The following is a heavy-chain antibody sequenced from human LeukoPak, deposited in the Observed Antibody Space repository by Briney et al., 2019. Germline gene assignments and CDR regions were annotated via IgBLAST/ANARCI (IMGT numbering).Heavy chain of an antibody. D-gene: IGHD6-19*01. J-gene: IGHJ4*02. CDR3: TRVGPSGGLWGFLDY. CDR2: IRSKAYVATT. CDR1: GFTFGDYG. Sequence: GGSLRLSCTASGFTFGDYGMSWVRQAPGKVLEWVGFIRSKAYVATTEYAASVKGRFTISRDDSKNIAYLQMNGLKTEDTAVYYCTRVGPSGGLWGFLDYWGQGTLVTVSS. V-gene: IGHV3-49*04.